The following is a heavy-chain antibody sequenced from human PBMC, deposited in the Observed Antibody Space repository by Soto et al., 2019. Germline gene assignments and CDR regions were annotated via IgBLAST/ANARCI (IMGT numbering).Heavy chain of an antibody. CDR2: ISSSSSTI. D-gene: IGHD2-2*02. V-gene: IGHV3-48*02. CDR1: GFTFIAFS. CDR3: AREGGRHCSPTRCYNAFDI. Sequence: GGSLRLSCTSSGFTFIAFSMNWGRQAPGKGLEWVSYISSSSSTIYYADSVKGRFTISRDNAKNSLYLQMNSLRDEDTAVYYCAREGGRHCSPTRCYNAFDIWGQGTMVTVSS. J-gene: IGHJ3*02.